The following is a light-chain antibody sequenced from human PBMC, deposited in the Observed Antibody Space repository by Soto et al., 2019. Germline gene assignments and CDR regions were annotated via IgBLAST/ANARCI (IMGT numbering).Light chain of an antibody. CDR3: QQSWT. Sequence: DIQMTQSPSTLSASVGDRVTITCRASQSISSWLAWYQQKPGKAPKLLIYKASSLESGVPLRFSGSGSGTEFTLTISSLQPDDFATYYCQQSWTFGQGTKVEIK. V-gene: IGKV1-5*03. CDR2: KAS. J-gene: IGKJ1*01. CDR1: QSISSW.